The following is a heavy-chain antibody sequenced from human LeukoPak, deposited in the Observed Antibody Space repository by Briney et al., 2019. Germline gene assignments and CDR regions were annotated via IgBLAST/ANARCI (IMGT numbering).Heavy chain of an antibody. D-gene: IGHD2-2*01. CDR1: GGSISSYY. J-gene: IGHJ6*02. V-gene: IGHV4-59*01. CDR2: IYYSGST. CDR3: ARGDIVVVPAAPWSYYYGMDV. Sequence: SETLSLTCTVSGGSISSYYWSWLRQPPGKGLEWIGYIYYSGSTNYNPSLKSRVTISVDTSKNQFSLKLSSVTAADTAVYYCARGDIVVVPAAPWSYYYGMDVWGQGTTVTVSS.